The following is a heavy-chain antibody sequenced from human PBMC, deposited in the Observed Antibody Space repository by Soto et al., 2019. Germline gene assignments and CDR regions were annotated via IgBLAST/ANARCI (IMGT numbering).Heavy chain of an antibody. CDR3: ARGGYGDYSGTNWFDP. Sequence: QVQLVQSGAEVKKPGASVKVSCKASGYTFTSYGISWVRQAPGQGLEWMGWISAYNGNTNYAQKLQCRVTMTTDTSTITAYMELRSLRSDDTAVYYWARGGYGDYSGTNWFDPWGQGTLVTVSS. CDR1: GYTFTSYG. J-gene: IGHJ5*02. V-gene: IGHV1-18*01. CDR2: ISAYNGNT. D-gene: IGHD4-17*01.